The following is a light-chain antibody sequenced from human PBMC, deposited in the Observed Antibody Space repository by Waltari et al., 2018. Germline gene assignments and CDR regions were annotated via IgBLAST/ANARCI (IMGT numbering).Light chain of an antibody. V-gene: IGKV3-20*01. CDR3: QKYGSLPAT. CDR1: QSISRY. CDR2: DAS. Sequence: EIMLTQSPGTLSLSPGERATLSCRASQSISRYLAWYQHKPGQAPRLLIYDASSRATGIPDRFSVSGSGTDFSLTISRLEPEDFAVYYCQKYGSLPATFGQGTKVEIK. J-gene: IGKJ1*01.